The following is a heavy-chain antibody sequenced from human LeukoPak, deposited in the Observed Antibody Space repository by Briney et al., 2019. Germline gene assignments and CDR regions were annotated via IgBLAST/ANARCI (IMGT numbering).Heavy chain of an antibody. Sequence: GASVKVSCKASGYTFTIYGISWVRQAPGQGLEWMGWISAYNGNTNYAQKLQGRVTMITDTSTSTAYMELRSLRSDDTAVYYCARVSSSWYSYYYYYMDVWGKGTTVTVSS. V-gene: IGHV1-18*01. CDR1: GYTFTIYG. J-gene: IGHJ6*03. D-gene: IGHD6-13*01. CDR3: ARVSSSWYSYYYYYMDV. CDR2: ISAYNGNT.